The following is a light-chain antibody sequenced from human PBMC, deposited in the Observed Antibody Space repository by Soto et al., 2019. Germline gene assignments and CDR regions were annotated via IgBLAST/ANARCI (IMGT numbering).Light chain of an antibody. CDR1: QSIGIY. CDR3: HQTFANPWT. J-gene: IGKJ1*01. Sequence: DIQMTHSPSSLSASVLYIVTITCRASQSIGIYLNWYQKKPGKAPKLLIHAASTLQSGAPSTFSGSGYGTDFALTISSLQPEDIATYYCHQTFANPWTFAHGTKVDIK. CDR2: AAS. V-gene: IGKV1-39*01.